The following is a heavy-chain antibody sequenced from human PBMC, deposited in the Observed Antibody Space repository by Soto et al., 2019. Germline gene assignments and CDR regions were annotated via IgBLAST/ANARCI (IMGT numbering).Heavy chain of an antibody. D-gene: IGHD1-26*01. CDR2: IVVGSGNT. J-gene: IGHJ3*02. V-gene: IGHV1-58*01. CDR3: AADLWDRDAFDI. Sequence: QCVRQARGQRLEWIGWIVVGSGNTNYAQKFQERVTITRDMSTSTAYMELSSLRSEDTAVYYCAADLWDRDAFDIWGQGTMVTVSS.